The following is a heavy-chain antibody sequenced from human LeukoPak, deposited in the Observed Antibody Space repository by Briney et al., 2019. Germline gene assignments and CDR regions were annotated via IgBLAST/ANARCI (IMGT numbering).Heavy chain of an antibody. CDR1: GGTFSSYA. J-gene: IGHJ4*02. CDR3: ARGRYYDILTGYYGIFDY. D-gene: IGHD3-9*01. Sequence: SVKVSCKASGGTFSSYAISWVRQAPGQGLEWMGRIIPIFGTANYAQKFQGRVTITTDESTSTAYMELSSLRSDDTAVYYCARGRYYDILTGYYGIFDYWGQGTLVTVSS. CDR2: IIPIFGTA. V-gene: IGHV1-69*05.